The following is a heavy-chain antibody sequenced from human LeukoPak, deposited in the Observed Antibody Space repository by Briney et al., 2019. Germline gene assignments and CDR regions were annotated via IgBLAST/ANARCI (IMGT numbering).Heavy chain of an antibody. CDR3: AKPGYYYDSEFHY. CDR2: ISGSGGST. J-gene: IGHJ4*02. Sequence: GGSLRLSCAASGFTFSSYAMSWVRQAPGKGLEWVSAISGSGGSTYYADSVKGRFTTSRDNSKNTLYLQMNSLRAEDTAVYYCAKPGYYYDSEFHYWGQGTLVSVSS. D-gene: IGHD3-22*01. CDR1: GFTFSSYA. V-gene: IGHV3-23*01.